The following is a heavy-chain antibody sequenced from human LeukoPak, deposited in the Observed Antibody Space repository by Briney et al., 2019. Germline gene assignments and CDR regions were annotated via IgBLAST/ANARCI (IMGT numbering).Heavy chain of an antibody. CDR2: SNPNSGGT. J-gene: IGHJ4*02. D-gene: IGHD3-3*02. CDR1: GYTFTGYY. Sequence: ASVTVSFKSSGYTFTGYYMHWVRQAPGQGLEWMGWSNPNSGGTNYAQKFQGRVTMTRDTSISTAYMELSRLRSDDTAVYYCARDPFLGLALFDHWGQGTLVTVSS. CDR3: ARDPFLGLALFDH. V-gene: IGHV1-2*02.